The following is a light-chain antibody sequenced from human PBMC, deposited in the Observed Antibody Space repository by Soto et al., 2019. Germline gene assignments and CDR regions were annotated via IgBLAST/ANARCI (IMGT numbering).Light chain of an antibody. Sequence: QSALTQPASVSGSPGQSITISCTGTSGDIGFYNYVSWYQQSPGKAPKLLIYGVTNRPSGISYRFSGSKSGSTASLTIYGLRDEDEADYYCSSYSTSFFYVFXTGTKVTVL. J-gene: IGLJ1*01. V-gene: IGLV2-14*01. CDR3: SSYSTSFFYV. CDR1: SGDIGFYNY. CDR2: GVT.